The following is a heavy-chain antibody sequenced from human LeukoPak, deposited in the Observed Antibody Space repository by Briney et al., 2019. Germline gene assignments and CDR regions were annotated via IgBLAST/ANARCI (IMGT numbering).Heavy chain of an antibody. J-gene: IGHJ4*02. CDR1: GGSISSSSYY. CDR3: ARRGVGAAGYFDN. Sequence: AETLSLTCIVSGGSISSSSYYWSWIRQPPGKGLEWIGSINYSGNTYYNPSLKSRVIMSVDTSKNQFSLKLSSVTAADTAVYYCARRGVGAAGYFDNWGQGTLVTVSS. D-gene: IGHD1-26*01. V-gene: IGHV4-39*01. CDR2: INYSGNT.